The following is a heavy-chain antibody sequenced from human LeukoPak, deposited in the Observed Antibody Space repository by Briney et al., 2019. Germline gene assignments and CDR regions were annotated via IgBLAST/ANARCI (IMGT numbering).Heavy chain of an antibody. CDR3: AREGYSGSDSNL. D-gene: IGHD5-12*01. CDR1: GGSFSGYY. CDR2: IYHSGST. V-gene: IGHV4-59*01. J-gene: IGHJ4*02. Sequence: SETLSLTCAVYGGSFSGYYWSWIRQPPGKRLEWIGYIYHSGSTNYNPSLKSRLTISVDTSKNQFSLMLSSVTAADTAVYYCAREGYSGSDSNLWGQGTLVTVSS.